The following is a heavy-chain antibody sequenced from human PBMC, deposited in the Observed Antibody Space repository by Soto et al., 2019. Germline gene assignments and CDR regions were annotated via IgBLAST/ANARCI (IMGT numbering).Heavy chain of an antibody. CDR3: ASRYWFGYDASDI. CDR1: GGSFSGYY. D-gene: IGHD3-10*01. Sequence: QVQLQQWGAGLLKPSETLSLTCAVYGGSFSGYYWSWIRQPPGKGLEWIGEISHSGSTNYNPYLKSRVTISVDTSKTQFSPKLRSVTAADTAVYYCASRYWFGYDASDIWGQGTMVTVSS. V-gene: IGHV4-34*01. J-gene: IGHJ3*02. CDR2: ISHSGST.